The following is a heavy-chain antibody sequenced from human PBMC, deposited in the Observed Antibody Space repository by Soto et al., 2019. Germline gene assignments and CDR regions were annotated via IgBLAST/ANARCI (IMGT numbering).Heavy chain of an antibody. Sequence: QVQLVQSGAEVKKPGASVKVSCKTSGYTFRSDSISWVRQAPGQGLEWMGRINVYNGNKKYAQNLQGRVTMTTDTSPSTAYMELRSLRSVDPAVYYCARDLAVGWFDPWGQGTLVTVAS. D-gene: IGHD2-2*01. CDR2: INVYNGNK. CDR3: ARDLAVGWFDP. V-gene: IGHV1-18*01. CDR1: GYTFRSDS. J-gene: IGHJ5*02.